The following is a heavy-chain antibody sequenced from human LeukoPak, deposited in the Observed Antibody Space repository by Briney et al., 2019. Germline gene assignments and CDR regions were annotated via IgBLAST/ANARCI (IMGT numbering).Heavy chain of an antibody. CDR1: GYTFTSYG. V-gene: IGHV1-18*01. CDR2: ISAYNVNT. D-gene: IGHD5-18*01. Sequence: ASVKVSCKASGYTFTSYGISWVRQALGQGLEWMGWISAYNVNTNYAQKLQGRVTMTTDTSTSTAYMELRSLRSDDTAVYYCARVGRLYSYGLRPHYNWFDPWGQGTLVTVSS. J-gene: IGHJ5*02. CDR3: ARVGRLYSYGLRPHYNWFDP.